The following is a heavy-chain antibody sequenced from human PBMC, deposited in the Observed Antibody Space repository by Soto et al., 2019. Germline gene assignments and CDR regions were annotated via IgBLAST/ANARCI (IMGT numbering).Heavy chain of an antibody. CDR1: GFTFSDYH. CDR3: VSSLQY. J-gene: IGHJ4*02. Sequence: EMQLVESGGGLVQPGGSLRLYCAASGFTFSDYHMEWVRQAPGKGLEWIGRARNDPRARTTQHAASVRGRFTTSRDDSKNSLYLQMNSLKTEDTAVYYCVSSLQYWGQGTLVTVSS. CDR2: ARNDPRARTT. V-gene: IGHV3-72*01.